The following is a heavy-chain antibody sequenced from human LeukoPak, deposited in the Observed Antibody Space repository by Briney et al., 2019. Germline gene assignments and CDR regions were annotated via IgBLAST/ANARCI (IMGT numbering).Heavy chain of an antibody. V-gene: IGHV5-51*01. CDR1: GYSFASYW. Sequence: GESLKISCKGSGYSFASYWIGWVRQMPGKGLEWMGIIYPDDSDTRNSPSFQGQVTISADKSISTAYLQWSSLKASDTAMYYCARLSSSWDFDYWGQGTLVTVSS. CDR2: IYPDDSDT. D-gene: IGHD6-13*01. CDR3: ARLSSSWDFDY. J-gene: IGHJ4*02.